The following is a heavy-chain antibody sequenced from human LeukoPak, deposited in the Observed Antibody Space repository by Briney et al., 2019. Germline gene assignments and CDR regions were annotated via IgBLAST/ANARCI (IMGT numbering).Heavy chain of an antibody. J-gene: IGHJ4*02. CDR2: INPSGGTT. V-gene: IGHV1-46*01. Sequence: GASVKISCKASGYTFTSFYIHWVRQAPGQGLEWMAIINPSGGTTRYAQKFQGRVTMTRDTSTSTVYMELSSLRSEDTAVCYCARDARPSYDTSGYYFPGDYWGQGTLVTVSS. CDR3: ARDARPSYDTSGYYFPGDY. CDR1: GYTFTSFY. D-gene: IGHD3-22*01.